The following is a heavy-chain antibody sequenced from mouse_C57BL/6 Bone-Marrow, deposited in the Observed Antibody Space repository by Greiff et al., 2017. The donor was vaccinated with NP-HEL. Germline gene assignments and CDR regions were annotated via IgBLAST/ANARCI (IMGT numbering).Heavy chain of an antibody. D-gene: IGHD1-1*01. V-gene: IGHV1-50*01. Sequence: QVQLQQPGAELVKPGASVKLSCKASGYTFTTSWMQWVKQRPGQGLEWIGEIDPSDSYTNYTQKFKGKATLTVDTSSSTAYMQLSSLTSEDSAVYYCARKAYYGRSYEFAYWGQGTLVTVSA. CDR2: IDPSDSYT. J-gene: IGHJ3*01. CDR3: ARKAYYGRSYEFAY. CDR1: GYTFTTSW.